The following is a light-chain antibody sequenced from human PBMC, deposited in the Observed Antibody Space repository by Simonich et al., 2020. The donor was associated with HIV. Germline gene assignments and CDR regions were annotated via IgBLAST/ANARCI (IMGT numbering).Light chain of an antibody. Sequence: QSALTQPASVSGSPGQSITISCTGTSSDVGSYNLVSWYQQHPGKAPKLMIYEVSKRPSGVPDRFSGSKSGNTASLTVSGLQAEDEAEYYCSSYAGSNNLVFGGGTKVTVL. V-gene: IGLV2-8*01. CDR3: SSYAGSNNLV. CDR1: SSDVGSYNL. J-gene: IGLJ2*01. CDR2: EVS.